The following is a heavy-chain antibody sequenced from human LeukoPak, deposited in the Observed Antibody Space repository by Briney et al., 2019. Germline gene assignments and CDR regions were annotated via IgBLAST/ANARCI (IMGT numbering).Heavy chain of an antibody. CDR2: ISGSGGST. V-gene: IGHV3-23*01. CDR3: AKCSSWYGNYYYGMDV. D-gene: IGHD6-13*01. Sequence: GGSLRLSCAASGLTFSSYWMTWVRQAPGKGLEWVSAISGSGGSTYYADSVKGRFTISRDNSKNTLYLQMNSLRAEDTAVYYCAKCSSWYGNYYYGMDVWGQGTMVTVSS. CDR1: GLTFSSYW. J-gene: IGHJ6*02.